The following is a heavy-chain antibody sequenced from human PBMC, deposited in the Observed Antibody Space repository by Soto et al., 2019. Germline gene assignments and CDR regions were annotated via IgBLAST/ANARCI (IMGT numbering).Heavy chain of an antibody. CDR2: ISGSGDRT. CDR3: PFGWGGGHEGY. CDR1: GLTFSAYP. J-gene: IGHJ4*02. D-gene: IGHD5-12*01. V-gene: IGHV3-23*01. Sequence: EVQKLESGGGLVQPGGSLRLSCAASGLTFSAYPMSWVRQAPGKGLEWVSSISGSGDRTYYADSVKGRFTISRDNSKNTLYLQMTSLRVEDTAVYFCPFGWGGGHEGYWGQGTLVTVSS.